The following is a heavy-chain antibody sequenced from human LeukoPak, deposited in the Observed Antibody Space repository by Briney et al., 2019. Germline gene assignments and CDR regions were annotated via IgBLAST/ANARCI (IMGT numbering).Heavy chain of an antibody. Sequence: GGSLRLSCAASGFTFSSYGMHWVRQAPGKGLEWAAFIRYDGSNKYYADSVKGRFTISRDNSKNTLYLQMNSLRAEDTAFYYCARRLRDYSSSWYGLLDCWGQGTLVTVSS. CDR3: ARRLRDYSSSWYGLLDC. J-gene: IGHJ4*02. V-gene: IGHV3-30*02. CDR2: IRYDGSNK. CDR1: GFTFSSYG. D-gene: IGHD6-13*01.